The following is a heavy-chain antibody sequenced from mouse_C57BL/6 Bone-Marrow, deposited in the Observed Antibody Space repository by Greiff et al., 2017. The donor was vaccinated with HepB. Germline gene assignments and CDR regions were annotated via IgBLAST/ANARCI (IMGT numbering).Heavy chain of an antibody. CDR1: GYTFTSHW. J-gene: IGHJ3*01. CDR3: AREDSSGPFFAY. V-gene: IGHV1-56*01. Sequence: VQLQQSGPELVRPGASVKISCKAPGYTFTSHWMQWVRQRPGQGLEWIGEIFPGSGSTYYNEKFKGKATLTVDTASSTAYMQLSSLTSEDSAVYFWAREDSSGPFFAYWGQGTLVTVSA. D-gene: IGHD3-2*02. CDR2: IFPGSGST.